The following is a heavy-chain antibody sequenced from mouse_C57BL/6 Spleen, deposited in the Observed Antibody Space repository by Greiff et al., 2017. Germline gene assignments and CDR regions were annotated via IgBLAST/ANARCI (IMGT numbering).Heavy chain of an antibody. CDR1: GFTFSSYG. D-gene: IGHD2-5*01. J-gene: IGHJ3*01. CDR2: ISSGGSYT. V-gene: IGHV5-6*01. Sequence: EVHLVESGGDLVKPGGSLKLSCAASGFTFSSYGMSWVRQTPDKRLEWVATISSGGSYTYYPDSVKGRFTISRDAAKNTLYLQMSILKSEYTAMYYCARQRGTYYSTFAYWGQGTLVTVSA. CDR3: ARQRGTYYSTFAY.